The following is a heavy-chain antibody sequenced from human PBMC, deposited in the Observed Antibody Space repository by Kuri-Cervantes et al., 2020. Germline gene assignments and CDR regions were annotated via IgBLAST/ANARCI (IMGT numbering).Heavy chain of an antibody. CDR2: IYYSGST. D-gene: IGHD3-3*01. Sequence: LRLSCVASGFTFSSYSMHWVRQHPGKGLEWIGYIYYSGSTYYNPSLKSRVTISVDTSKNQFSLKLSSVTAADTAVYYCARDVLADQSYGMDVWGQGTTVTVSS. J-gene: IGHJ6*02. CDR1: GFTFSSYS. CDR3: ARDVLADQSYGMDV. V-gene: IGHV4-31*02.